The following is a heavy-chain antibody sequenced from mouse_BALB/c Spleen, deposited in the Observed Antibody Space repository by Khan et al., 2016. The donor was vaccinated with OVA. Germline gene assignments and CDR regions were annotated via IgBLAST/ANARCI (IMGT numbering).Heavy chain of an antibody. Sequence: EVQLLETGGGLVQPGGSRGLSCEGSGFTFSGFWMSWVRQTPGKTLEWIGDINSDGSAINYAPSIKDRFTIFRDNDKSTLYLQMSNVRSEDTATYFCMRYDGYYGYWDVWGAGATVTVSS. V-gene: IGHV11-2*02. CDR3: MRYDGYYGYWDV. J-gene: IGHJ1*01. CDR2: INSDGSAI. CDR1: GFTFSGFW. D-gene: IGHD2-3*01.